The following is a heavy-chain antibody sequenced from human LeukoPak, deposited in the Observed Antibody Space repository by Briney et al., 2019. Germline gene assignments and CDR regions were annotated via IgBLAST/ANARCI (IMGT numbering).Heavy chain of an antibody. CDR3: GTEGVVVPAAPNDY. Sequence: GGSLRLSCAASGFTFSSYWMSWVRQAPGKGLEWVANIKQDGSEKYNVDSVKGRFTISRDNAKNSLYLQMNSLRAEDTAVYYCGTEGVVVPAAPNDYWGQGTLVTVSS. D-gene: IGHD2-2*01. J-gene: IGHJ4*02. CDR1: GFTFSSYW. V-gene: IGHV3-7*03. CDR2: IKQDGSEK.